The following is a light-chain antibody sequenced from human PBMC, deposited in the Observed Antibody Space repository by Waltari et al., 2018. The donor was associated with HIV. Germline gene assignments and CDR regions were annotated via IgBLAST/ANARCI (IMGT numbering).Light chain of an antibody. Sequence: QSVLTQPPSVSGAPGQRVTIPCTASSSNLGAGYDVPWYQQLPGTAPKRLLSSSSNRPAGGPARFSGSKAGASAALAITGLQAEDEAHDYCQSFGSSLTTSGVIFGGGTKLTVL. CDR1: SSNLGAGYD. CDR3: QSFGSSLTTSGVI. J-gene: IGLJ2*01. V-gene: IGLV1-40*01. CDR2: SSS.